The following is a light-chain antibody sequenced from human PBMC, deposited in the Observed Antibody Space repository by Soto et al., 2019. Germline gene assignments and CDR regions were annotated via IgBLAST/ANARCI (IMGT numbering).Light chain of an antibody. Sequence: DIQMTQSPSSLSASVGDRVTITCRASQSISSYLNSYQQKPGKAPKLLIYAASSLQIGVPSRFSGSGSVTDFTLTISSLQPEDFATYYCQQSYSTPLTFGGGTNVEIK. CDR1: QSISSY. CDR3: QQSYSTPLT. V-gene: IGKV1-39*01. J-gene: IGKJ4*01. CDR2: AAS.